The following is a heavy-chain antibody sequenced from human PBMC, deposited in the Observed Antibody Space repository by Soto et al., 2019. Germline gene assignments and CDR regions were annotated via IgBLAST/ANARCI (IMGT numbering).Heavy chain of an antibody. V-gene: IGHV3-43*01. CDR2: ISWDGGST. CDR1: GFTYSTYT. CDR3: AKDLEAATGTDYYGMDV. J-gene: IGHJ6*02. Sequence: PGGSLRLSCAASGFTYSTYTMHWVRQAPGKGLEWVSLISWDGGSTYYADSVKGRFTISRDNSKNSLYLQMNSLRTEDTALYYCAKDLEAATGTDYYGMDVWGQGTTVTVSS. D-gene: IGHD3-9*01.